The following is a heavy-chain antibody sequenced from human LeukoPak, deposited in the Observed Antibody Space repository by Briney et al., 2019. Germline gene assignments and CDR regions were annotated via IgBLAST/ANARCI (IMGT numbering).Heavy chain of an antibody. Sequence: ASVKVSCKASGYTFTGYYMHWVRQAPGQGLEWMGWINPNSGGTNYAQKFQGRVTMTRDTSISTAYMELSRLRSDDTAVYYCARADCRGGSCYGMDVWGQGTTVTVSS. J-gene: IGHJ6*02. D-gene: IGHD2-15*01. CDR2: INPNSGGT. CDR1: GYTFTGYY. V-gene: IGHV1-2*02. CDR3: ARADCRGGSCYGMDV.